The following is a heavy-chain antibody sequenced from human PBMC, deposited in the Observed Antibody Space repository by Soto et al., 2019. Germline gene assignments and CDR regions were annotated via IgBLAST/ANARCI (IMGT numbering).Heavy chain of an antibody. CDR2: IIGNGVST. V-gene: IGHV3-23*01. Sequence: EVQLLESGGGLVQPGGSLRLSCAASGFTFSIYAMSWVRQAPGKGLEWVSLIIGNGVSTDYAGSVQGRFTIPRDNSKNTLYLQMNSLRAEDTAIYYCAKDFRPDGRYDLDYWGQGTLVTVSS. J-gene: IGHJ4*02. CDR1: GFTFSIYA. D-gene: IGHD3-3*01. CDR3: AKDFRPDGRYDLDY.